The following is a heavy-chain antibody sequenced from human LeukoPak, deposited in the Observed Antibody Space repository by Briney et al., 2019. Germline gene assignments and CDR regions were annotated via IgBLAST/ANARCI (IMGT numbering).Heavy chain of an antibody. V-gene: IGHV3-74*01. D-gene: IGHD3-10*01. CDR3: AKAKDYYGSGVSLDY. CDR2: INSDGSIT. J-gene: IGHJ4*02. CDR1: GFTFSNYW. Sequence: GGSLRLSCAASGFTFSNYWMHWVRQAPGKGLVWVSRINSDGSITNYADSVKGRFSISRDKSKNTLYLQMNTLRADDTAVYYCAKAKDYYGSGVSLDYWGQGTLVTVSS.